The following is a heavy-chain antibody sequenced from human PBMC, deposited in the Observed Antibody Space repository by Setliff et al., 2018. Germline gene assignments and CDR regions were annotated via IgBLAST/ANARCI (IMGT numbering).Heavy chain of an antibody. CDR2: IYYSGST. Sequence: SETLSLTCTVSGGSISNYYWSWIRQPPGKGLEWIGYIYYSGSTNYNPSLKSRVTISVDTSKNQFALNLRSVTAADSAVYYCARDRTAYSYGLDVWGQGTTVTVSS. CDR1: GGSISNYY. D-gene: IGHD5-18*01. CDR3: ARDRTAYSYGLDV. J-gene: IGHJ6*02. V-gene: IGHV4-59*01.